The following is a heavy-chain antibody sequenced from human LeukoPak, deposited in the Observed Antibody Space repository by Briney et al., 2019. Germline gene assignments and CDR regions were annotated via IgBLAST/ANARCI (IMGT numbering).Heavy chain of an antibody. CDR1: GYTFNSYD. D-gene: IGHD6-13*01. Sequence: ASVKVSCTASGYTFNSYDINWVRQAPGQGLEWMGWMKPNSGDTGYAQKFQGRVTMTRNNSISTAYMELTNLRSEDTAVYYCARGPPESSSSDYWGQGTLVTVSS. CDR2: MKPNSGDT. J-gene: IGHJ4*02. CDR3: ARGPPESSSSDY. V-gene: IGHV1-8*01.